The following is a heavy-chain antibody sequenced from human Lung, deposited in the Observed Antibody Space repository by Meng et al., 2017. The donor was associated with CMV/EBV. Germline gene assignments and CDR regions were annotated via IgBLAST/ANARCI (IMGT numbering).Heavy chain of an antibody. D-gene: IGHD3-16*02. J-gene: IGHJ5*02. CDR2: SGST. CDR3: ARGGRLSDS. V-gene: IGHV4-59*01. Sequence: SETLSLTCSVSGGSISSYYWSWIRQPPGKGLEWIGYSGSTNYNPSLQSRVTISVDTSKNQFSLKLSSVTAADTAVYYCARGGRLSDSWGQGTLVTVSS. CDR1: GGSISSYY.